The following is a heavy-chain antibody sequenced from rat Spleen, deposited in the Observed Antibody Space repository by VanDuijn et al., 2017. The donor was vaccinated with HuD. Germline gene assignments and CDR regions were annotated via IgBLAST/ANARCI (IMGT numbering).Heavy chain of an antibody. D-gene: IGHD1-4*01. J-gene: IGHJ2*01. CDR1: GFTFSNYD. CDR3: AREDAGVNY. CDR2: ISPSGGST. Sequence: EVQLVESGGGLVQPGRSLKLSCAASGFTFSNYDMAWVRQAPTKGLEWVASISPSGGSTYYRDSVKGRFTVSRDNAKNTLYLQMSKLGSEDTAIYYCAREDAGVNYWGQGVMVTVSS. V-gene: IGHV5S13*01.